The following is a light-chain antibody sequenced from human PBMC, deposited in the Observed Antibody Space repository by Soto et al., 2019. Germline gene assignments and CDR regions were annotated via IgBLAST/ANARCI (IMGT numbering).Light chain of an antibody. J-gene: IGLJ2*01. CDR3: SSYTSSSTLV. V-gene: IGLV2-14*01. Sequence: QSVLTQPASVSGSPGPSITISCTGTSSDVGGYNYVSWYQQHPRKAHKLILYDVSNRPSGVSNRFSGSKSGNTASLTIAGLQAEDEADYYCSSYTSSSTLVFGGGTKLTV. CDR1: SSDVGGYNY. CDR2: DVS.